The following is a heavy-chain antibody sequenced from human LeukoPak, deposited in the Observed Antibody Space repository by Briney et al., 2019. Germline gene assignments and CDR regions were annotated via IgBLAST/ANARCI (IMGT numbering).Heavy chain of an antibody. CDR1: GFTFDDYA. Sequence: GGSLRLSCAASGFTFDDYAMHWVRQAPGKGLEWVSGISWNSGSIGYADSVKGRFTISRDNAKNSLYLQMNSLRAEDMALYYCAKDRAIFGSGWYYFDYWGQGTLVTVSS. V-gene: IGHV3-9*03. CDR3: AKDRAIFGSGWYYFDY. J-gene: IGHJ4*02. CDR2: ISWNSGSI. D-gene: IGHD6-19*01.